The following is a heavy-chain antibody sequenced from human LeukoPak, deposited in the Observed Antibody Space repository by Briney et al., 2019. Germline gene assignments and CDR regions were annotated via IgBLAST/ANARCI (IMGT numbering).Heavy chain of an antibody. CDR1: GYSFTSYW. CDR3: ARHAGPGGSYSNWFDP. J-gene: IGHJ5*02. CDR2: IYPGDSDT. Sequence: GESLKISCKGSGYSFTSYWIGWVRQMPGKGLEWMGIIYPGDSDTRYSPSFQGQVTISAGKSISTAYLQWSSLKASDTAMYYCARHAGPGGSYSNWFDPWGQGTLVTVSS. D-gene: IGHD1-26*01. V-gene: IGHV5-51*01.